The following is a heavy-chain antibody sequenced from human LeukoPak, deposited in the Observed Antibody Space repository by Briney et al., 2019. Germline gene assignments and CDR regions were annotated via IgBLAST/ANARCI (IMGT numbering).Heavy chain of an antibody. Sequence: SVKVSCKASGGTFSSYAISWVRQAPGQGLEWMGGFIPIFGTAKYAQNFQGRVTITADESTSTAYMEVSRLRSEDTAVYYCARAMGYSSGWYPLDYWGQGTLVTVSS. CDR2: FIPIFGTA. CDR3: ARAMGYSSGWYPLDY. CDR1: GGTFSSYA. D-gene: IGHD6-13*01. J-gene: IGHJ4*02. V-gene: IGHV1-69*13.